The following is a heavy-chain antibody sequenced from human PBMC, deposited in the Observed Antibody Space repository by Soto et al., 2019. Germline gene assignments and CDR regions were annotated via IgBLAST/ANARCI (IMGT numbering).Heavy chain of an antibody. V-gene: IGHV1-69*13. Sequence: GASVKVSCKASGGTFSSYAISWVRQAPGQGLEWMGGIIPIFGTANYAQKFQGRVTITADESTSTAYMELSSLRSEDTAVYYCAIMSYSGSGSWCRNFYYYYMDVWGKGTTVTVSS. CDR3: AIMSYSGSGSWCRNFYYYYMDV. J-gene: IGHJ6*03. CDR1: GGTFSSYA. CDR2: IIPIFGTA. D-gene: IGHD3-10*01.